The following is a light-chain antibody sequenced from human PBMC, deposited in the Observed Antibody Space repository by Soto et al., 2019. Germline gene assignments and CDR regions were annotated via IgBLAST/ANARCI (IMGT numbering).Light chain of an antibody. Sequence: QSVLTQSPSASASLGASVKLTCTLSSGHSSYAIAWQQQQPEKGPRYLMKLNSDGSHSKGDGIPDRFSGSRSGAERYLTISSLQSEDEADYYCQTWGTGNVVFGGGTKLTVL. CDR3: QTWGTGNVV. J-gene: IGLJ2*01. CDR1: SGHSSYA. CDR2: LNSDGSH. V-gene: IGLV4-69*01.